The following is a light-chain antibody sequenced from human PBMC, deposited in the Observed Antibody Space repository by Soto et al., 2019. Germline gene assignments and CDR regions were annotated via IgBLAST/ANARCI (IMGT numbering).Light chain of an antibody. J-gene: IGKJ1*01. CDR2: AAS. Sequence: DIQMTQSPSSLSASVGDRVTITCRASQGIRNDLGWYQQKLGKAPKLLIYAASTLQSGVPSRFSGSGSGTDFTLTISCLQSEDFATYYCQQYYSYPPTFGQGTKVDIK. CDR1: QGIRND. CDR3: QQYYSYPPT. V-gene: IGKV1-17*01.